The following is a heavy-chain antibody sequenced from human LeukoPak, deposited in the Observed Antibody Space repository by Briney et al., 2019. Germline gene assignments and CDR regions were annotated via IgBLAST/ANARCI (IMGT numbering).Heavy chain of an antibody. CDR3: ARDGVQGAPRGGYFDY. D-gene: IGHD3-10*01. Sequence: GGSLRLSCAASGFTFSSYAMSWVRQAPGKGLEWLSYISGGGSKIYYADSVKGRFTISRDNAKNSLYLQLNSLRAEDTAVYYCARDGVQGAPRGGYFDYWGQGILVTVSS. J-gene: IGHJ4*02. CDR1: GFTFSSYA. CDR2: ISGGGSKI. V-gene: IGHV3-48*03.